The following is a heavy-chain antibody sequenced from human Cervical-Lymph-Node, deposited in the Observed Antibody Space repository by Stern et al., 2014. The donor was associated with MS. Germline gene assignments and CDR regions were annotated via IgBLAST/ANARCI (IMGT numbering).Heavy chain of an antibody. V-gene: IGHV1-2*02. J-gene: IGHJ6*02. CDR1: GYIFTHYY. CDR3: ARDQRGITIFGVVTDDYYLGMDV. Sequence: QDQLGQSGAEVKKPGASVKVSCKPSGYIFTHYYIHWVRQAPGQVLELLAWINPNTGGTNYAQKLQGRVTMSRDTSISTDYVEMSSLTSDDTAVYYCARDQRGITIFGVVTDDYYLGMDVWGQGTTVTVSS. CDR2: INPNTGGT. D-gene: IGHD3-3*01.